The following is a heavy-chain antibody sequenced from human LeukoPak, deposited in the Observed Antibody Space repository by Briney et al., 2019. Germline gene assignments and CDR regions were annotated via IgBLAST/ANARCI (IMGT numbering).Heavy chain of an antibody. CDR1: GFTFSSYG. CDR2: IRYDGSNK. D-gene: IGHD6-6*01. CDR3: ANGIAARGEFDY. J-gene: IGHJ4*02. Sequence: GGSLRLSCAASGFTFSSYGMPWVRQAPGKGLEWVAFIRYDGSNKYYADSVKGRFTISRDNSKNTLYLQMNSLRAEDTAVYYCANGIAARGEFDYWGQGTLVTVSS. V-gene: IGHV3-30*02.